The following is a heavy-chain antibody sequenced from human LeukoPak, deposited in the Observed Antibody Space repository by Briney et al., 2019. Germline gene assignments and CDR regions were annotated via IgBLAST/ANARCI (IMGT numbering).Heavy chain of an antibody. D-gene: IGHD3-3*01. CDR1: GFTFSDFW. CDR2: IKLDGSEK. V-gene: IGHV3-7*03. Sequence: QTGGSLRLSCAVPGFTFSDFWMQWVRQAPGKGLEWVANIKLDGSEKNYVDSVKGRFTISRDNTKNSLYLQMNSLRAEDTAVFYCARDQYDTWSRRGNFDSWGQGTLVIVSS. CDR3: ARDQYDTWSRRGNFDS. J-gene: IGHJ4*02.